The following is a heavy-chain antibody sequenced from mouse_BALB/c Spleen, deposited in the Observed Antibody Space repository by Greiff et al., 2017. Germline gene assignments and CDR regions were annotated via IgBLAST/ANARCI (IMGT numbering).Heavy chain of an antibody. CDR2: INPSNGRT. CDR1: GYTFTSYW. J-gene: IGHJ2*01. CDR3: ARGLRLLHY. D-gene: IGHD1-2*01. V-gene: IGHV1S81*02. Sequence: QVHVKQPGAELVKPGASVKLSCKASGYTFTSYWMHWVKQRPGQGLEWIGEINPSNGRTNYNEKFKSKATLTVDKSSSTAYMQLSSLTSEDSAVYYCARGLRLLHYWGQGTTLTVSS.